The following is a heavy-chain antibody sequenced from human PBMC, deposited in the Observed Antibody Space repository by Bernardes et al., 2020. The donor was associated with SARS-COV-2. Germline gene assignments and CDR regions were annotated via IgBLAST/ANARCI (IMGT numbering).Heavy chain of an antibody. J-gene: IGHJ6*02. CDR3: SRGVIETSSSFVYYDYYGMDV. V-gene: IGHV4-4*07. D-gene: IGHD6-6*01. CDR1: GGSISSYY. CDR2: IYISGRT. Sequence: SETLSLTCTVSGGSISSYYWRWIWQRAGKGLEWNGRIYISGRTNYNPSLKSRVTMSVETSKNQFSLNLNSVTAADTAGYYCSRGVIETSSSFVYYDYYGMDVGGQGTTVTVSS.